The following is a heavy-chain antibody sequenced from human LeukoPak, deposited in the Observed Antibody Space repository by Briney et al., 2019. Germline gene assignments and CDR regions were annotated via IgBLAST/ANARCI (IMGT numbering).Heavy chain of an antibody. CDR1: GFTFSSYA. J-gene: IGHJ4*02. Sequence: PGGSLRLSCAASGFTFSSYAVSWVRQAPGKGLEWVSAISGSGGGTYYADSVKGRFPISRDNSKNTLYLQMNSLSTEDTAVYYCAKTTTGYSSGRYPGWPVDYWGQGTLVTVSS. CDR3: AKTTTGYSSGRYPGWPVDY. CDR2: ISGSGGGT. V-gene: IGHV3-23*01. D-gene: IGHD6-19*01.